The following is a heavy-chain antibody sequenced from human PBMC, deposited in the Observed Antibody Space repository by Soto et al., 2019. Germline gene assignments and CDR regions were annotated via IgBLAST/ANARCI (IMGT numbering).Heavy chain of an antibody. CDR1: GFTFSSYG. J-gene: IGHJ4*02. D-gene: IGHD6-19*01. CDR2: IWYDGSNK. V-gene: IGHV3-33*01. Sequence: QVQLVESGGGVVQPGRSLRLSCAASGFTFSSYGMHWVRQAPGKGLEWVAVIWYDGSNKYYADSVKGRFTISRDNSKNTLYLQMNSLRAEDTAVYYCARDYRPPWLVCVGSGLGGFDYWGQGTLVTVSS. CDR3: ARDYRPPWLVCVGSGLGGFDY.